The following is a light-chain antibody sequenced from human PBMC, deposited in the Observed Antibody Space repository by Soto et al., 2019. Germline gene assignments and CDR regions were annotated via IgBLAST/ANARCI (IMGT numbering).Light chain of an antibody. CDR2: DAS. V-gene: IGKV3D-15*01. CDR3: QQYKDWPPVYT. J-gene: IGKJ2*01. Sequence: EIVMTQSPATLSVSPGERATLSCRASHSVSSSLAWYQQKPGQAPRLLIYDASTRATGIPARFTGSGSGTKFTLTISSLQSEDFAVYFCQQYKDWPPVYTFGQGTKLDIK. CDR1: HSVSSS.